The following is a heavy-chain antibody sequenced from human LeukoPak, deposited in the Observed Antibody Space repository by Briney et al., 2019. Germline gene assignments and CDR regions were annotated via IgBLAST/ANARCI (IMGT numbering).Heavy chain of an antibody. V-gene: IGHV3-64*01. J-gene: IGHJ4*02. CDR2: ISSNGGST. CDR3: ARDQRVYGSGSYGSFDY. D-gene: IGHD3-10*01. Sequence: SGGSLRLSCAASGFTFSSYAVHWVRQAPGKGLEYVSAISSNGGSTYYANSVKGRFTISRDNSKNTLYLQMGSLRAEDMAVYYCARDQRVYGSGSYGSFDYWGQGTLVTVSS. CDR1: GFTFSSYA.